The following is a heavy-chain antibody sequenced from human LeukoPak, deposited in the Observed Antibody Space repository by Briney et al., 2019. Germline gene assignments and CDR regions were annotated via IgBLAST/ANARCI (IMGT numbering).Heavy chain of an antibody. CDR2: IRSKANSYAT. J-gene: IGHJ4*02. D-gene: IGHD3-22*01. CDR3: AKDPTHYYYDSSGYA. CDR1: GFTFRGSA. V-gene: IGHV3-73*01. Sequence: PGGSLRLSCAASGFTFRGSAMHWVRQASGKGLEWVGRIRSKANSYATAYAASVKGRFTISRDDSKNTAYLQMNSLKTEDTAVYYCAKDPTHYYYDSSGYAWGQGTLVTVSS.